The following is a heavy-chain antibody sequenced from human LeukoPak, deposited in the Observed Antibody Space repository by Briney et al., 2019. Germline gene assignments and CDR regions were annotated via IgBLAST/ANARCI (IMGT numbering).Heavy chain of an antibody. CDR3: ARDGSNFYFAY. CDR1: GYIVSSNH. D-gene: IGHD5-24*01. J-gene: IGHJ4*02. Sequence: GGSLRLSCEASGYIVSSNHMNWVRQTPGKGLEWVSIIYINAGTTHYADSVRGRFTISRDNSQNTVYLQMNSLRAEDTAVYYCARDGSNFYFAYWGQGTLVTVSS. CDR2: IYINAGTT. V-gene: IGHV3-66*01.